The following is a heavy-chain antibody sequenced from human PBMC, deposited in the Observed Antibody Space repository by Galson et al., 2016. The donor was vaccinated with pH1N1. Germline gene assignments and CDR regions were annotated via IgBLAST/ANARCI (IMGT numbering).Heavy chain of an antibody. D-gene: IGHD6-19*01. J-gene: IGHJ4*01. CDR2: GYFNGDT. V-gene: IGHV4-39*02. CDR1: GGSISSSSYY. CDR3: ARRGTIPVAGRRMRSYVDS. Sequence: LSLTCTVSGGSISSSSYYWGWFRQPPGKGLEWIGDGYFNGDTYFNPSLKRRVTISVDTSKNHVSLRLSSLTAAYTAVYCCARRGTIPVAGRRMRSYVDSWGHGTPVTVSS.